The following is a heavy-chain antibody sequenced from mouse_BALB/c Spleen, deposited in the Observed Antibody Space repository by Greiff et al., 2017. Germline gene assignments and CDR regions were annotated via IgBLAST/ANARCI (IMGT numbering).Heavy chain of an antibody. D-gene: IGHD2-3*01. J-gene: IGHJ4*01. CDR2: IDPSDSET. Sequence: QVQLQQPGAELVKPGAPVKLSCKASGYTFTSYWMNWVKQRPGRGLEWIGSIDPSDSETHYNQKFKDKATLTVDKSSSTAYIQLSSLTSEDSAVYYCARDDDGYNQDYAMDYWGQGTSVTVSS. CDR3: ARDDDGYNQDYAMDY. V-gene: IGHV1-69*02. CDR1: GYTFTSYW.